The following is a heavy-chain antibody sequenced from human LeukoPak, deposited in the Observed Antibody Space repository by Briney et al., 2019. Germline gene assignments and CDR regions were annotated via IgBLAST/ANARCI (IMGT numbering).Heavy chain of an antibody. CDR3: AKDRSKIAVADTFDY. V-gene: IGHV3-21*01. CDR1: GFTFSSYS. Sequence: GGSLRLSCAASGFTFSSYSMNWVRQAPGKGLEWVSSISSSSSYIYYADSVKGRFTISRDNAKNSLYLQMNSLRAEDTAVYYCAKDRSKIAVADTFDYWGQGTLVTVSS. D-gene: IGHD6-19*01. CDR2: ISSSSSYI. J-gene: IGHJ4*02.